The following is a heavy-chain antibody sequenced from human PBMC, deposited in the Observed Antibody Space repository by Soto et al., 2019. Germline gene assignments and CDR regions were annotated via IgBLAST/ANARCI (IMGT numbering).Heavy chain of an antibody. J-gene: IGHJ5*02. CDR1: GGSISSSDW. Sequence: PSETLSLTCAVSGGSISSSDWWRWVRQPPGKGLEWIGEIYHSGSTNYNPSLKRRVTISVDTSKNQFSLKLSSVTAADTAVYYCASLFPLMVAATPKAPGSWFDPWGQGTLVTVSS. CDR3: ASLFPLMVAATPKAPGSWFDP. V-gene: IGHV4-4*02. CDR2: IYHSGST. D-gene: IGHD2-15*01.